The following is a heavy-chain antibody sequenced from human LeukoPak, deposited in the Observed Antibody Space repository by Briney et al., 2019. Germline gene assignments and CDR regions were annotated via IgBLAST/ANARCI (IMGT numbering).Heavy chain of an antibody. CDR3: AKSIAAAAPNWFDP. J-gene: IGHJ5*02. V-gene: IGHV3-9*01. Sequence: GGSLRLSCAASGFTFDDYAMHWVRQAPGKGLEWVSGISRNSGSIGYADSVKGRFTISRDNAKNSLYLQMNSLRAEDTALYYCAKSIAAAAPNWFDPWGQGTLVTVSS. CDR1: GFTFDDYA. CDR2: ISRNSGSI. D-gene: IGHD6-13*01.